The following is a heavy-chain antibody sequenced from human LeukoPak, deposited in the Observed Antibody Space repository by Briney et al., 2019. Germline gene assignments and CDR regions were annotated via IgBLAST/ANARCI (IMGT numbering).Heavy chain of an antibody. CDR2: IYPNAGGT. J-gene: IGHJ4*02. Sequence: ASVKVSCKASGYTFSDYYMHWVRLAPGQGLEWMGRIYPNAGGTNSAQTFQGTVTMTSDTSISTAYMGVTRLRSDDTAVYYCAAFSSSWQLTYWGQGTLVTVSS. CDR3: AAFSSSWQLTY. D-gene: IGHD6-13*01. CDR1: GYTFSDYY. V-gene: IGHV1-2*06.